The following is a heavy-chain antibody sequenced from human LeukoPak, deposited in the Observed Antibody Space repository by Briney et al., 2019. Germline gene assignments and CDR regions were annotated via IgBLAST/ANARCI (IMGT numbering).Heavy chain of an antibody. CDR2: ISYDESNK. Sequence: AGRSLRLSCAASGFTFSSYGMHWVRQAPGKGLEWVAFISYDESNKYYADSVKGRFTISRDSAKNSLYLQMNSLRAEDTAVYYCAELGITMIGGVWGKGTTVTISS. V-gene: IGHV3-30*18. D-gene: IGHD3-10*02. CDR3: AELGITMIGGV. J-gene: IGHJ6*04. CDR1: GFTFSSYG.